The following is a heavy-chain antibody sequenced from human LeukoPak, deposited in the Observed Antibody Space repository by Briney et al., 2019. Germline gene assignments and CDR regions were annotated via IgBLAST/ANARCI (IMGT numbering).Heavy chain of an antibody. J-gene: IGHJ5*02. Sequence: SETLSLTCTVSGGSISRYYWSWIRQPLGKGLEFIGYIHHSGSTYYNPSLKSRVTISVDTSKNQFSLRLSSVTAADTAVYYCARLQGAVAGSMWFDPWGQGTLVTVSS. CDR3: ARLQGAVAGSMWFDP. V-gene: IGHV4-59*08. CDR1: GGSISRYY. CDR2: IHHSGST. D-gene: IGHD6-19*01.